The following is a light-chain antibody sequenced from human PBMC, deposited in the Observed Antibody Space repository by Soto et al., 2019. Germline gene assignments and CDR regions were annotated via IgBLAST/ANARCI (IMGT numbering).Light chain of an antibody. J-gene: IGKJ2*01. CDR3: QQYDVYPYT. CDR2: KAS. Sequence: DIQMTQSPSTLSASVGDRVTITCRASQSIGSWLAWYQQKPGKAPNLLIYKASSLESGVPSRFSGCGSGTEFTLTISSLQPDDFATYYCQQYDVYPYTFGQGTKLEIK. CDR1: QSIGSW. V-gene: IGKV1-5*03.